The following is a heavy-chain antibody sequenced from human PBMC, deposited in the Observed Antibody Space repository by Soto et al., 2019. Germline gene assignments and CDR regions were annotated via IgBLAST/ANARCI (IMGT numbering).Heavy chain of an antibody. CDR1: GFTFSDYY. CDR2: SSNRDRST. Sequence: GGSLRLSCAASGFTFSDYYMTWIRQAPGKGLEWLSCSSNRDRSTYYADSVKDRFVVSKDNAKNLVYLQMNSLRAEDTAVYFCARAWKIEKFGVISMSKGLDVWGQGTTVTVSS. V-gene: IGHV3-11*01. CDR3: ARAWKIEKFGVISMSKGLDV. D-gene: IGHD3-3*01. J-gene: IGHJ6*02.